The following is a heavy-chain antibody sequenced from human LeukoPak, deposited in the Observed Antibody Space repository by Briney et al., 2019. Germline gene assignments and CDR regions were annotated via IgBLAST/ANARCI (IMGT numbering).Heavy chain of an antibody. CDR2: ISYDGSNK. Sequence: GGSLRLSCAASGFTFSSYGMHWVRQAPGKGLEWVAVISYDGSNKYYADSVKGRFTISRDNSKNTLYLQMNSLRAEDTAVYYCARGANYYDSSGYYPDAFDIWGQGTMVTVSS. CDR1: GFTFSSYG. V-gene: IGHV3-33*05. J-gene: IGHJ3*02. D-gene: IGHD3-22*01. CDR3: ARGANYYDSSGYYPDAFDI.